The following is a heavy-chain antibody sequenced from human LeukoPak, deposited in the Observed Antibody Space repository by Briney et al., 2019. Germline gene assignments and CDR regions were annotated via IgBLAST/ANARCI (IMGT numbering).Heavy chain of an antibody. CDR1: GFSFSTYG. V-gene: IGHV3-30*18. Sequence: GGSLRLSCVASGFSFSTYGMSWVRQAPGKGLEWVATISFEGSNKYYADSVKGRFTISRDNSKNTLYLQMNSLRAEDTAVFYCAKDRRGGVRGPKYYYYGMDVWGQGTTVTVSS. J-gene: IGHJ6*02. D-gene: IGHD3-10*01. CDR3: AKDRRGGVRGPKYYYYGMDV. CDR2: ISFEGSNK.